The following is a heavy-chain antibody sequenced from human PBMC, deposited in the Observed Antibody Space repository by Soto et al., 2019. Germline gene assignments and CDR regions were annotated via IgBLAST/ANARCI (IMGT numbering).Heavy chain of an antibody. CDR2: TNAGNGNT. Sequence: ASVKVSCKASGYTFTKYAMHWVRQAPGQRFEWMGWTNAGNGNTKYSQKFQGRVTISRGTSASTAYMKLSSLRSEDTAVYYCARDRYYGSGSYNYFDFWGQGTLVTVS. D-gene: IGHD3-10*01. CDR1: GYTFTKYA. J-gene: IGHJ4*02. CDR3: ARDRYYGSGSYNYFDF. V-gene: IGHV1-3*01.